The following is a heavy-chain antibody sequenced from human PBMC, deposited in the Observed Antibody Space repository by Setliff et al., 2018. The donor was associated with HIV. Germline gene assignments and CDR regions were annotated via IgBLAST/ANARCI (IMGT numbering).Heavy chain of an antibody. V-gene: IGHV3-43*01. Sequence: GGSLRLSCAASGFTFDDHAMHWVRQAPGKGLEWVPLISWDAGSTYYADSVKGRFTVSRDNRKNYLYLQMNSLRTEDTALYYCAKDASITGTSYYFDSWGQGTLVTVSS. J-gene: IGHJ4*02. CDR2: ISWDAGST. CDR3: AKDASITGTSYYFDS. CDR1: GFTFDDHA. D-gene: IGHD1-20*01.